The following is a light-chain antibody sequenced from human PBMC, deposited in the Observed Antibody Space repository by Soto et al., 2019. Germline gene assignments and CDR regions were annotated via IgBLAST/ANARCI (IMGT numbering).Light chain of an antibody. CDR3: QQCYSTSIT. J-gene: IGKJ5*01. Sequence: DFQMTQSPSSLSASVGDRVTITCRASQSISSYLNWYQQKPGKAPKLLIYAASSLQSGVPSRFGVSGSGTDFTLTISTLQPEDCPTAYCQQCYSTSITFGQGTRLEIK. V-gene: IGKV1-39*01. CDR2: AAS. CDR1: QSISSY.